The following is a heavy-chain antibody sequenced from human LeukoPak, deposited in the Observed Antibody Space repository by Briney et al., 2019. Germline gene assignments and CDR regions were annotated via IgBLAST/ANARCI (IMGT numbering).Heavy chain of an antibody. Sequence: SETLSLTCTVSGDSISSYYWSWIRQPPGKGLEWIGYIYYSGSTEYNPSLKSRVTILVDTSKNQFSLKLSSVTAADTAVYFCARGQGSTWAGWFDPWGQGTLVTVSS. D-gene: IGHD6-13*01. J-gene: IGHJ5*02. V-gene: IGHV4-59*01. CDR3: ARGQGSTWAGWFDP. CDR1: GDSISSYY. CDR2: IYYSGST.